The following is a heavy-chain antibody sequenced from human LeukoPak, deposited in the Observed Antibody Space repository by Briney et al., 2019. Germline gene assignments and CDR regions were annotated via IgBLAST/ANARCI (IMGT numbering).Heavy chain of an antibody. D-gene: IGHD2-2*01. V-gene: IGHV4-61*02. CDR1: GGSISSGSYY. CDR2: IYTSGST. CDR3: AREGRFQYQLPTFDP. Sequence: SQTLSLTCTVSGGSISSGSYYWSWIRQPAGKGLEWIGRIYTSGSTNYNPSLKSRVTISVDTSKNQFSLRLSPVTAADTAVYYCAREGRFQYQLPTFDPWGQGTLVTVSS. J-gene: IGHJ5*02.